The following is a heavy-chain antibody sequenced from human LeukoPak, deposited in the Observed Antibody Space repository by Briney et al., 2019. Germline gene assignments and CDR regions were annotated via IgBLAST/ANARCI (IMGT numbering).Heavy chain of an antibody. CDR3: ARGKTIGYSSSWYGRGVFDI. D-gene: IGHD6-13*01. CDR2: VNHSGST. Sequence: SETLSLTCAVYGGSFSGYYWSWIRQPPGKGLEWIGEVNHSGSTNYNPSLKSRVTISVDTSKNQFSLKLSSVTAADTAVYYCARGKTIGYSSSWYGRGVFDIWGQGTMVTVSS. V-gene: IGHV4-34*01. CDR1: GGSFSGYY. J-gene: IGHJ3*02.